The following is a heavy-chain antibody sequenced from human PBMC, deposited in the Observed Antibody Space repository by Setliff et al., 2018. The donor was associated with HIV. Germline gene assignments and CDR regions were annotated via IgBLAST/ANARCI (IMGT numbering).Heavy chain of an antibody. CDR1: GFTFSTYG. CDR2: ITWNSATI. Sequence: GGSLRLSCAASGFTFSTYGMNWVRQALGKGPEWVAGITWNSATIAYADSVQGRFTISRDNDRHYVYLQMTSLRPEDTALYYRAKDYGDGHNWGAFDIWGQGTMVTVS. D-gene: IGHD3-16*01. V-gene: IGHV3-9*01. CDR3: AKDYGDGHNWGAFDI. J-gene: IGHJ3*02.